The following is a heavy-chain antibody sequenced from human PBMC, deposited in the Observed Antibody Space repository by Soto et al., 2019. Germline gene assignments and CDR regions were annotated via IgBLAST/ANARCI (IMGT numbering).Heavy chain of an antibody. Sequence: SGPTLVNPTQTLTLTCTFSGLSLSTSGMCVSWIRQPPGKALEWLARIDWDDDKRYSPSLKSRLTITKDTSKNQVVLTMTNMDPVDTATYYCAHSLSDSSGYSDNWFDPWVQGTLVTVSS. J-gene: IGHJ5*02. CDR3: AHSLSDSSGYSDNWFDP. CDR1: GLSLSTSGMC. CDR2: IDWDDDK. D-gene: IGHD3-22*01. V-gene: IGHV2-5*08.